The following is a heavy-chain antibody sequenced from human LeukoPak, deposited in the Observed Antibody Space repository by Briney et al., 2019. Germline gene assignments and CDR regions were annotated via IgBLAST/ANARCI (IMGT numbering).Heavy chain of an antibody. V-gene: IGHV3-9*01. J-gene: IGHJ4*02. D-gene: IGHD2-21*02. CDR2: ISWNSGSI. CDR1: RFTFDDYA. Sequence: PGGSLSLSCAASRFTFDDYAMHWVRQAPGKGLEWVSGISWNSGSIGYEDSVRGRFTISRDNAKNSLYLQMNSLRAEDAALYYCAKDTEAVVTALIDDWGQGTLVTVSS. CDR3: AKDTEAVVTALIDD.